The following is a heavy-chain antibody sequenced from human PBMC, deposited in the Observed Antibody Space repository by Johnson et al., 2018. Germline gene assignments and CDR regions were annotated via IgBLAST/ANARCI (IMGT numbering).Heavy chain of an antibody. J-gene: IGHJ4*02. CDR2: ISSSSSYI. CDR3: ARDRAAVATNFDY. D-gene: IGHD5-12*01. CDR1: GFTFRRYW. V-gene: IGHV3-21*01. Sequence: VQLQESGGGLVQPGGSLRLSCAASGFTFRRYWMPWVRQAPGKGLEWVSSISSSSSYIYYADSVKGRFTISRDNAKNSLYLQMNSLRGEDTAVYFCARDRAAVATNFDYWGQGTLVTVSS.